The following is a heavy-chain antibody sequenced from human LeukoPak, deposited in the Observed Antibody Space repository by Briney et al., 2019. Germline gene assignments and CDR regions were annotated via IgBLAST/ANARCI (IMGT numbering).Heavy chain of an antibody. D-gene: IGHD4-17*01. CDR3: AKDLFTYGDYVDSDFDY. Sequence: ASVKVSCKASGYTFTSYGISWVRQAPGQGLEWMGWISAYNGNTNYAQKLQGRVTMTTDTSTSTAYMELRSLRSDDTAVYYCAKDLFTYGDYVDSDFDYWGQGTLVTVSS. V-gene: IGHV1-18*01. CDR2: ISAYNGNT. J-gene: IGHJ4*02. CDR1: GYTFTSYG.